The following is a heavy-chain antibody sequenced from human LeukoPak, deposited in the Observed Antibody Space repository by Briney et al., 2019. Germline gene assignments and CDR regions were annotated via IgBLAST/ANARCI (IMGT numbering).Heavy chain of an antibody. CDR3: ATEQILYYYMDV. J-gene: IGHJ6*03. Sequence: VASVKVSCKASGGTFNSNGVAWVRQAPGQGLEWMGGVIPFFATPNYAQEFQGRLTITTDDSATTVYMELSSLRSDDTAVYYCATEQILYYYMDVWGKGTPVTVSS. CDR1: GGTFNSNG. D-gene: IGHD3-9*01. V-gene: IGHV1-69*05. CDR2: VIPFFATP.